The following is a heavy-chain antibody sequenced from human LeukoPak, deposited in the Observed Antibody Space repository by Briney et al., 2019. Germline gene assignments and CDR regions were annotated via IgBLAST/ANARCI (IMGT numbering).Heavy chain of an antibody. CDR1: GFTFSSYA. D-gene: IGHD1-26*01. V-gene: IGHV3-23*01. Sequence: GGSLRLSCAASGFTFSSYAMNWVRQAPRKGLAWVSGINNSGGSTYYADSVRGRFTISRDNAKNSLYLQMNSLRAEDTAVYYCARSYSGSYLVDYWGQGTLVTVSS. CDR2: INNSGGST. CDR3: ARSYSGSYLVDY. J-gene: IGHJ4*02.